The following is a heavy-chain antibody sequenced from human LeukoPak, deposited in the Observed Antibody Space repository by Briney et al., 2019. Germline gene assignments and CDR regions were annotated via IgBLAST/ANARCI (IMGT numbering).Heavy chain of an antibody. Sequence: GGSLRLPCAASGFPFSNYWMSWVRQAPGKGLEWVANIKEDGSVMYYGDSLKGRFTISRDSAQNSLYLQMNSLRAEDTAVYFCARDVWGSHATGSYLDYWGQGAPVTVSS. V-gene: IGHV3-7*01. J-gene: IGHJ4*02. CDR1: GFPFSNYW. D-gene: IGHD7-27*01. CDR2: IKEDGSVM. CDR3: ARDVWGSHATGSYLDY.